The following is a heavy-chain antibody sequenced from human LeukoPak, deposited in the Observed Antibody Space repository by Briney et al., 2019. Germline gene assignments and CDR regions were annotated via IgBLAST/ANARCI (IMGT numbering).Heavy chain of an antibody. J-gene: IGHJ4*02. Sequence: PSETLSLTCAVYGGSFSGYYWSWIRQPPGKGLEWIGEINHSGSTNYNPSLKSRVTISVDTSKNQFSLKLSSVTAADTAVYYCARGEVVDRGDYFDYWGQGTLVTVSS. V-gene: IGHV4-34*01. CDR2: INHSGST. CDR3: ARGEVVDRGDYFDY. D-gene: IGHD3-10*01. CDR1: GGSFSGYY.